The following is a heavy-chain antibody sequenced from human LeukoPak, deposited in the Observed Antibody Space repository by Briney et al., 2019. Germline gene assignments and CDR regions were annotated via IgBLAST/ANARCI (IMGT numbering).Heavy chain of an antibody. Sequence: GASVKVSCKASGYTFTNYDINWVRQATGQGLEWMGWMNPNSGNTGFAQKLQGRVTMTRNTSTNTAYMELSSLKSEDTAVYYCARRAYCSAIMCYGAKGHYGLDFWGQGTTVTVSS. CDR1: GYTFTNYD. J-gene: IGHJ6*02. D-gene: IGHD2-15*01. V-gene: IGHV1-8*01. CDR2: MNPNSGNT. CDR3: ARRAYCSAIMCYGAKGHYGLDF.